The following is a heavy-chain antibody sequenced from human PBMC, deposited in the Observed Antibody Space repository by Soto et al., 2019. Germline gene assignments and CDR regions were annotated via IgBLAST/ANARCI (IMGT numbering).Heavy chain of an antibody. CDR3: ARGDIPMITWRDSIDI. D-gene: IGHD3-16*01. CDR1: GFTFSRYW. CDR2: IKQDGTAK. Sequence: GGSLRLSCAASGFTFSRYWMNWVRQAPGKGLEWVAYIKQDGTAKYYVDSVKGRFTIPRDNARKSLYLQMDSLRAEDTAVYFCARGDIPMITWRDSIDIWGQGTMVTVSS. J-gene: IGHJ3*02. V-gene: IGHV3-7*01.